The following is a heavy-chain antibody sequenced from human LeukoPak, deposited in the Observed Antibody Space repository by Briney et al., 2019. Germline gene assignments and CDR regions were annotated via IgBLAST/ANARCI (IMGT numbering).Heavy chain of an antibody. J-gene: IGHJ4*02. V-gene: IGHV4-59*12. CDR3: ARSGDSSGYYLDFDY. D-gene: IGHD3-22*01. CDR2: IYYSGST. Sequence: SETLSLTCTVSGGSISSYYWSWIRQPPGKGLEWIGYIYYSGSTYYNPSLKSRVTISVDTSKNQFSLKLSSVTAADTAVYYCARSGDSSGYYLDFDYWGQGTLVTVSS. CDR1: GGSISSYY.